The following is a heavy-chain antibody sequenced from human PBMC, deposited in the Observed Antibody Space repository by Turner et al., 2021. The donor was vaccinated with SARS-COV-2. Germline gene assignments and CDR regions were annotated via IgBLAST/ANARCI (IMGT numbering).Heavy chain of an antibody. D-gene: IGHD2-2*01. CDR1: GGSTSSSNW. CDR3: ARGSIVVVAAAIFGGYDP. V-gene: IGHV4-4*02. J-gene: IGHJ5*02. CDR2: IYHSGST. Sequence: QVQLQESGPGLVKPSGTLSPTCAVSGGSTSSSNWWSWVRQPPGKGLEWIGEIYHSGSTNYNPSLKSRVTISVDKSKNQFSMKLSSVTAADTAVYYCARGSIVVVAAAIFGGYDPWGQGTLVTVSS.